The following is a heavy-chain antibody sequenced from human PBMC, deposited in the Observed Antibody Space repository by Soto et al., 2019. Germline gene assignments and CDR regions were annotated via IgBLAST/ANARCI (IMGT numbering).Heavy chain of an antibody. V-gene: IGHV4-59*01. D-gene: IGHD3-16*01. J-gene: IGHJ5*02. Sequence: PSETLSLTCTVSGGSISSYYWSWIRQPPGKGLEWIGYIYYSGSTNYNPSLKSRVTISVDTSKNQFSLKLSSVTAAGTAVYYCARVGGAAFFFDGYAPGGRGTRVPVSA. CDR1: GGSISSYY. CDR2: IYYSGST. CDR3: ARVGGAAFFFDGYAP.